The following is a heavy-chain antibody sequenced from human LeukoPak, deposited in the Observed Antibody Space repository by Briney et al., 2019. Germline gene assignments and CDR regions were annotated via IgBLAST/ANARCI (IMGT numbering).Heavy chain of an antibody. CDR3: AREGGYSSKDDAFDI. Sequence: SETLSLTCTVSRGSISSYYWGWIRQPPGQGLEWIGYIYYSGSTDYNPSLKSRVNISVDTSKNQFSLKLISVTAADTAVYYCAREGGYSSKDDAFDIWGQGTMVTVSS. V-gene: IGHV4-59*01. J-gene: IGHJ3*02. CDR1: RGSISSYY. D-gene: IGHD6-13*01. CDR2: IYYSGST.